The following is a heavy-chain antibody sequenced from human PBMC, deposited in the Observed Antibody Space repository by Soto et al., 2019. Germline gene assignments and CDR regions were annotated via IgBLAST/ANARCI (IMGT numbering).Heavy chain of an antibody. V-gene: IGHV3-53*01. Sequence: GGSLRLSCAASGFTVSSNSMTWVRQAPGKGLEWVSGIFSGGDTYYADSVKGRFTISRDNSKNTLYLQMNSLRAEDTAVYYCARELERVFDYWGQGTLVTVSS. CDR2: IFSGGDT. D-gene: IGHD1-1*01. J-gene: IGHJ4*02. CDR3: ARELERVFDY. CDR1: GFTVSSNS.